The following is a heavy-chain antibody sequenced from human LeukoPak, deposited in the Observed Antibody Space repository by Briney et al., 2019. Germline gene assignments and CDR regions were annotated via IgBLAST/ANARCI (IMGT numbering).Heavy chain of an antibody. D-gene: IGHD3-10*01. V-gene: IGHV4-59*11. CDR3: ARELWFGELNWFDP. J-gene: IGHJ5*02. Sequence: SETLSLTCIVSDASFSSHYWTWIRQPPGKGLEWIGYISYTGSTNYNPSLKSRVTISVDTSKNQFSLKLSSVTAADTAVYYCARELWFGELNWFDPWGQGTLVTVSS. CDR1: DASFSSHY. CDR2: ISYTGST.